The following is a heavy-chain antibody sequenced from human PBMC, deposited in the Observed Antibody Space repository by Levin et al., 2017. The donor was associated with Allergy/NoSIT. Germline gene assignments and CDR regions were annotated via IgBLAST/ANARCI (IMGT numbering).Heavy chain of an antibody. CDR2: IWYDGSNK. CDR1: GFTFSSYG. D-gene: IGHD3-10*01. V-gene: IGHV3-33*01. Sequence: LSLTCAASGFTFSSYGMHWVRQAPGKGLEWVAVIWYDGSNKYYADSVKGRFTISRDNSKNTLYLQMNSLRAEDTAVYYCARDNTYYYGSGSYPADWGQGTLVTVSS. J-gene: IGHJ4*02. CDR3: ARDNTYYYGSGSYPAD.